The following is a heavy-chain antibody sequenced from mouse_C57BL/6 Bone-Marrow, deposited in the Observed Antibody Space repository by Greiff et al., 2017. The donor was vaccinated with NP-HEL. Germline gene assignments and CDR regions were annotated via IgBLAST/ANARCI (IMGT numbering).Heavy chain of an antibody. J-gene: IGHJ1*03. Sequence: QVQLQQPGAELVRPGSSVKLSCKASGYTFTSYWMDWVKQRPGQGLEWIGNIYPSDSETHYNQKFKDKATLTVDKSSSTAYMKLSSLTSEDSAVYYCARNYGSSHFDVWGTGTTVTVSS. CDR3: ARNYGSSHFDV. CDR2: IYPSDSET. D-gene: IGHD1-1*01. CDR1: GYTFTSYW. V-gene: IGHV1-61*01.